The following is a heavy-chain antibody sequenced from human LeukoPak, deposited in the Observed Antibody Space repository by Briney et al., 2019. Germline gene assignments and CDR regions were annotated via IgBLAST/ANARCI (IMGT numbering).Heavy chain of an antibody. Sequence: SETLSLTCAVYGGSFSGYYWSWIRQPPGKGLEWIGEINHSGSTNYNPSLKSRVTISVDTSKNQFSLKLSSVTAADTAVYYCASHGTVTPGGFDYWGQGTLVTVSS. CDR1: GGSFSGYY. D-gene: IGHD4-17*01. V-gene: IGHV4-34*01. CDR3: ASHGTVTPGGFDY. CDR2: INHSGST. J-gene: IGHJ4*02.